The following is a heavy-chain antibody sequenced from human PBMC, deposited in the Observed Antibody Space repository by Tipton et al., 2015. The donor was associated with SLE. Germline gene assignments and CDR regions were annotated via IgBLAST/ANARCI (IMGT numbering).Heavy chain of an antibody. J-gene: IGHJ4*02. Sequence: TLSLTCTVSGDSMSTYYWSWIRQPAGKGLEWIGRILTTGSPNYNPSLTSRVTMSVDTSKNQFSLKVTSVTAADTAVYYCATSNSFGGDSLYWGQGTLVTVSS. V-gene: IGHV4-4*07. CDR1: GDSMSTYY. D-gene: IGHD2-21*02. CDR2: ILTTGSP. CDR3: ATSNSFGGDSLY.